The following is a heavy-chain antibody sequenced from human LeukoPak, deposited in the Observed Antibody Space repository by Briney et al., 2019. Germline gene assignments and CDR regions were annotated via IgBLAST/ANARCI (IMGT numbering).Heavy chain of an antibody. CDR3: ASRSSIWSGYQDTLYYFDS. D-gene: IGHD3-3*01. CDR1: GGSISSYY. CDR2: IYYSGST. Sequence: SETLSLTCTVSGGSISSYYWSWIRQPPGKRLEWIGHIYYSGSTNYNPSLKSRVTISVDTSKTQFSLKLSSVTAADTAVYYCASRSSIWSGYQDTLYYFDSWGQGTLVTVSS. V-gene: IGHV4-59*01. J-gene: IGHJ4*02.